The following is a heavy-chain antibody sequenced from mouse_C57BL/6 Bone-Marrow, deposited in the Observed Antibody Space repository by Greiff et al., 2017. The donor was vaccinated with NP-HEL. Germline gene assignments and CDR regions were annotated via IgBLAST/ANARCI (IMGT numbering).Heavy chain of an antibody. CDR2: IDPSDSYT. V-gene: IGHV1-69*01. CDR3: ARKGLKNGSSPWYFDV. Sequence: QVQLKQSGAELVMPGASVKLSCKASGYTFTSYWMHWVKQRPGQGLEWIGEIDPSDSYTNYNQKFKGKSTLTVDKSSSTAYMQLSSLTSEDSAVYYCARKGLKNGSSPWYFDVWGTGTTVTVSS. J-gene: IGHJ1*03. D-gene: IGHD1-1*01. CDR1: GYTFTSYW.